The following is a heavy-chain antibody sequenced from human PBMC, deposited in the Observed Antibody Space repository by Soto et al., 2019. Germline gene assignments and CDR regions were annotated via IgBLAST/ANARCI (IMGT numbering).Heavy chain of an antibody. J-gene: IGHJ6*02. CDR1: GYTFTSYD. V-gene: IGHV1-8*01. CDR3: ARQYYYGMDV. CDR2: LNPNSDNT. Sequence: QVQLVQSGAEVKKPGASVKVSCKASGYTFTSYDINWVRQATGQGLEWMGWLNPNSDNTGYAQKFQGRVTMTRNTYRNTAYMELSSRRPEDTAVYYCARQYYYGMDVWGQGTTVTVSS.